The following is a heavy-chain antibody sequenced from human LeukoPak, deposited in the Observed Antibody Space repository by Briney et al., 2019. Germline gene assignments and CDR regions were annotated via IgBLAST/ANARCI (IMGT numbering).Heavy chain of an antibody. J-gene: IGHJ4*02. CDR2: VNPNSGGT. V-gene: IGHV1-2*02. CDR3: GRGPYNYFDY. Sequence: ASVKVSCKASGYTFTGYYMHWVRQAPGQGLEWMGWVNPNSGGTNYAQKFQGRVTMTRDTSISTAYMELSRVRSYDTAVYYCGRGPYNYFDYWGQGTLVTVSS. D-gene: IGHD3-16*01. CDR1: GYTFTGYY.